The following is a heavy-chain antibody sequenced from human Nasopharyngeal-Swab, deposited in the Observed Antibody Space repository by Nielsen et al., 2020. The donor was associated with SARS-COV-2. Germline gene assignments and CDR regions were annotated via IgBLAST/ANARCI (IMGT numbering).Heavy chain of an antibody. D-gene: IGHD6-13*01. V-gene: IGHV3-69-1*02. CDR2: TEIGGIT. CDR3: ARASKTGAAAGLHPFGN. CDR1: GFTFNDYS. J-gene: IGHJ4*02. Sequence: GESLKISCAASGFTFNDYSMNWVRQAPGKGLEWVSVTEIGGITHYADSVKGRFTISRDNAQNSLSLQMNSLREEDTAIYYCARASKTGAAAGLHPFGNWGQGTLVTVSS.